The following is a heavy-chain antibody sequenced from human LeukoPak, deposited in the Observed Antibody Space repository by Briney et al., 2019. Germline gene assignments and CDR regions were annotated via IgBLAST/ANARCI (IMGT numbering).Heavy chain of an antibody. CDR3: ARAPQADWFDP. CDR1: GGSISSYY. J-gene: IGHJ5*02. V-gene: IGHV4-59*01. Sequence: SETLSLTCTVSGGSISSYYWSWIRQPPGKGLEWIGYIYYSGSTNYNPSLESRVTISVDTSKNQFSLKLSSVTAADTAVYYCARAPQADWFDPWGQGTLVTVSS. CDR2: IYYSGST.